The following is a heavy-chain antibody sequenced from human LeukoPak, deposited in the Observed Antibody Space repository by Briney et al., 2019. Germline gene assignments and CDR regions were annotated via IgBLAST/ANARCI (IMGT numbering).Heavy chain of an antibody. CDR2: ISGSGGST. CDR1: GFTFSSYG. CDR3: AKGQSPSYYDILTGY. Sequence: GGSLRLSCAASGFTFSSYGMHWVRQAPGKGLEWVSAISGSGGSTYYADSVKGRFTISRDNSKNTLYLQMNSLRAEDTAVYYCAKGQSPSYYDILTGYWGQGTLVTVSS. D-gene: IGHD3-9*01. J-gene: IGHJ4*02. V-gene: IGHV3-23*01.